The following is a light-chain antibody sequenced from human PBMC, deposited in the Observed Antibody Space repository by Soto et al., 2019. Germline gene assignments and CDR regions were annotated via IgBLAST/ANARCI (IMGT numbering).Light chain of an antibody. CDR2: EDS. CDR1: AFPKKY. Sequence: SYELTQPPSLSVSPGQTARITCCGDAFPKKYAYWYQQKSGQAPVLVIYEDSKRPSGIPERFSGSVSGTVAALTISGAQVEDEADYYCYSIDSSGNHRIFGGGTKLTVL. V-gene: IGLV3-10*01. J-gene: IGLJ2*01. CDR3: YSIDSSGNHRI.